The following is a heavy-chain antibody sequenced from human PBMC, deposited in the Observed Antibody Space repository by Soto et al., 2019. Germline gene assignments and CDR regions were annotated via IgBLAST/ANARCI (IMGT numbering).Heavy chain of an antibody. V-gene: IGHV2-5*02. CDR1: GFSLTTTSMG. J-gene: IGHJ4*02. D-gene: IGHD4-17*01. Sequence: QITLKESGPPLVRPAQTLTLTCAFSGFSLTTTSMGVAWIRQPQGKALEWLALIYWDDDQRYSPSLKDSLTISKDTSRSRVVLTISNMNPEDTGTYFCAHAGDYDLLSFDNWGPGTLVTVSS. CDR2: IYWDDDQ. CDR3: AHAGDYDLLSFDN.